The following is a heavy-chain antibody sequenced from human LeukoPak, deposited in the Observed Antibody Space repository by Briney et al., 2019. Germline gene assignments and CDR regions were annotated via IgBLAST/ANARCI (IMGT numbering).Heavy chain of an antibody. CDR2: IRSKADGGTT. V-gene: IGHV3-49*04. D-gene: IGHD3-22*01. Sequence: GRSLRLSCTAAGFTFGDYAMSWVRQAPGKGLEWVGFIRSKADGGTTEYAASVKGRFTISRDDSKSIAYLQMNSLKTEDTAVYYCTRDPYSDRSGSEMDVWGQGTTVTVSS. CDR3: TRDPYSDRSGSEMDV. J-gene: IGHJ6*02. CDR1: GFTFGDYA.